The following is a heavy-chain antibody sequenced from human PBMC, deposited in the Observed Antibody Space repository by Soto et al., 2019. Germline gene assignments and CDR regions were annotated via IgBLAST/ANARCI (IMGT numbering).Heavy chain of an antibody. J-gene: IGHJ6*03. CDR1: GGSISRGGYY. V-gene: IGHV4-31*03. Sequence: SETLSLTCTVSGGSISRGGYYWSWIRQHPGKGLEWIGYIYYSGGTYYKPSLKSRVTISVDTSENQFSLRLSSVTAADTAVYYCARKDSGYADYMDVWGKGTTVTVSS. CDR3: ARKDSGYADYMDV. CDR2: IYYSGGT. D-gene: IGHD5-12*01.